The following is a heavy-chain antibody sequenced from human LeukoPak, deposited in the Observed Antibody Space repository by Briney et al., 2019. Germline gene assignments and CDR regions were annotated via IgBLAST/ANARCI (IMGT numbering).Heavy chain of an antibody. J-gene: IGHJ4*02. D-gene: IGHD3-22*01. CDR1: GYTFTSYG. CDR3: ARDTGRNYYDSSGYYHLFSSEIFDY. V-gene: IGHV1-18*01. CDR2: ISAYNGNT. Sequence: ASVKVSCKASGYTFTSYGISWVRQAPGQGLEWMGWISAYNGNTNYAQKLQGRVTMTTDTSTSTAYMELRSLRSDDTAVYYCARDTGRNYYDSSGYYHLFSSEIFDYWGQGTLVTVSS.